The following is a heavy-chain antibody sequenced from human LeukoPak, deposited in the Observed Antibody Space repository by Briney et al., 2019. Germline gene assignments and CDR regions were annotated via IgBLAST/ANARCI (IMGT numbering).Heavy chain of an antibody. J-gene: IGHJ4*02. D-gene: IGHD6-6*01. CDR2: IIPIFGTA. V-gene: IGHV1-69*05. CDR1: GGTFSSYA. CDR3: AREGRLVGDY. Sequence: GASVKVSCKASGGTFSSYAISWVRQAPGQGLEWMGGIIPIFGTANHAQKFQGRVTITTDESTSTAYMELSSLRSEDTAVYYCAREGRLVGDYWGQGTLVTVSS.